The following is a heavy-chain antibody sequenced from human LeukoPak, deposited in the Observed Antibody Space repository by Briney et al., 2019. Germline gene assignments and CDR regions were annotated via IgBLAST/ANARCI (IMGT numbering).Heavy chain of an antibody. D-gene: IGHD1-14*01. V-gene: IGHV4-61*02. CDR1: GGSISSGSYY. Sequence: PSETLSLTCTVSGGSISSGSYYWNWIRQPAGKGLEWIGRIYSSGSTNYNPSLKSRVTISVDTSKNQFSLKLSSVTAADTAVYYCARDQSHRYYMDVWGKGTTVTVSS. CDR2: IYSSGST. J-gene: IGHJ6*03. CDR3: ARDQSHRYYMDV.